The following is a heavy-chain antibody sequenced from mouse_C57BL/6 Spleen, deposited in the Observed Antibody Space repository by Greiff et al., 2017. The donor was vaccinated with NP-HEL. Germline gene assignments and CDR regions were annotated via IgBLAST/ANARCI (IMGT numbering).Heavy chain of an antibody. Sequence: VQLQQSGPELVKPGASVKISCKASGYSFTDYNMNWVKQSHGKSLEWIGVINPNYGTTSYNQKFKGKATLTVDQSSSTAYMQLNSLTSTDTAVYYCARGGYDGYSDYYFDYWGQGTTLTVSS. CDR3: ARGGYDGYSDYYFDY. D-gene: IGHD2-3*01. CDR1: GYSFTDYN. V-gene: IGHV1-39*01. CDR2: INPNYGTT. J-gene: IGHJ2*01.